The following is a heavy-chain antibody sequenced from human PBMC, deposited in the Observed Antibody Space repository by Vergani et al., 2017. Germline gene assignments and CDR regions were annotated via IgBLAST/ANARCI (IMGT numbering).Heavy chain of an antibody. CDR3: TKGSVYYHDSAGHGYDPYTGFVL. D-gene: IGHD5-12*01. CDR1: GITFWKYG. J-gene: IGHJ3*01. CDR2: ISWNSGAV. V-gene: IGHV3-9*01. Sequence: EVDLVESGGGLAQPGGSLRLSCEASGITFWKYGMHWVRQGPGKGLEWVSGISWNSGAVDYADSVRGRFTISRDNAKNSLFLEMNSLRFEDTAVYFCTKGSVYYHDSAGHGYDPYTGFVLWGQGTVVTVSS.